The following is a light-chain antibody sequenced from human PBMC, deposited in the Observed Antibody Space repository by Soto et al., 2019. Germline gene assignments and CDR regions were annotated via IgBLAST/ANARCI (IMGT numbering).Light chain of an antibody. CDR1: SSDVGGYNY. V-gene: IGLV2-14*03. CDR3: SSYTRSSTLEV. CDR2: DVS. Sequence: QSALTQPASVSGSPGQSITISCTGTSSDVGGYNYVSWYQHHPGKAPKLMIYDVSNRPSGVSNRFSGSKSGNTASLTISGLQAEDEADDYCSSYTRSSTLEVFGTGTKVTVL. J-gene: IGLJ1*01.